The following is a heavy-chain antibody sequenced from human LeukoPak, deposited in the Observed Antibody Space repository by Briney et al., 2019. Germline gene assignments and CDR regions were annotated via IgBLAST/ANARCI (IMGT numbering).Heavy chain of an antibody. CDR2: ISAYNGNT. D-gene: IGHD2-15*01. Sequence: GASVKVSCKASGYTFTSCGISWVRQAPGQGLEWMGWISAYNGNTNYAQKLQGRVTMTTDTSTSTAYMELRSLRSDDTAVYYCARDGGYCSGGSCYSSGYYYYYMDVWGKGTTVTVSS. CDR3: ARDGGYCSGGSCYSSGYYYYYMDV. CDR1: GYTFTSCG. V-gene: IGHV1-18*01. J-gene: IGHJ6*03.